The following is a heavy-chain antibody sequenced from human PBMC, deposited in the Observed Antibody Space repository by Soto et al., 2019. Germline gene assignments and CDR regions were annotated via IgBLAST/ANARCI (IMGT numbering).Heavy chain of an antibody. CDR3: ASNDIVVVPAATATYYFDY. J-gene: IGHJ4*02. V-gene: IGHV3-30*03. CDR2: ISYDGSNK. D-gene: IGHD2-2*01. Sequence: SLRLSCAASGFTCSSYGMHWVRQAPGKGLGLVAVISYDGSNKYYADSVKGRFTISRDNSKNTLYLQMNSLRAEDTAVYYCASNDIVVVPAATATYYFDYWGQGTLVTVSS. CDR1: GFTCSSYG.